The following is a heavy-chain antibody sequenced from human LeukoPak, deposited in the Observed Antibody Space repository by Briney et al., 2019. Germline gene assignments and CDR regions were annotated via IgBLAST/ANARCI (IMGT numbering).Heavy chain of an antibody. D-gene: IGHD2-15*01. CDR3: AREMVVAATSYYYYYMDV. V-gene: IGHV4-4*07. CDR1: GGSISSYY. J-gene: IGHJ6*03. CDR2: IYTSGST. Sequence: SETLSLTCTVSGGSISSYYWSWIRQPAGKGLEWIGRIYTSGSTNYNPSLKSRVTLSVDTSKNQFSLKLSSVTAADTAVYYCAREMVVAATSYYYYYMDVWGKGTTVTVSS.